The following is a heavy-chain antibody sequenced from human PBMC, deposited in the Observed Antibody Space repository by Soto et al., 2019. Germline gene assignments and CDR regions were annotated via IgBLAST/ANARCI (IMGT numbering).Heavy chain of an antibody. D-gene: IGHD3-22*01. Sequence: SVKVSCKASGGTFSSYAISWVRQAPGQGLEWMGGIIPIFGTANSAQKFQGRVTITADESTSTAYMELSSLRSEDTAVYYCARDLDSSGHRIWYYWGREPWSPSPQ. CDR3: ARDLDSSGHRIWYY. CDR2: IIPIFGTA. V-gene: IGHV1-69*13. CDR1: GGTFSSYA. J-gene: IGHJ4*02.